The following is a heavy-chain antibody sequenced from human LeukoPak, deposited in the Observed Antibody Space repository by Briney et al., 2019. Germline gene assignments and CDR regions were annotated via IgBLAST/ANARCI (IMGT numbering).Heavy chain of an antibody. D-gene: IGHD5-18*01. J-gene: IGHJ2*01. CDR1: GDSVSSNSAA. Sequence: SQTLSLTCAISGDSVSSNSAAWNWIRQSPSRGLEWLGRTYYRSKWYNDYAVSVKSRITINPDTSKNQFSLQLNSVTPEDTAVYYCARAPAEWIQLSYWYFDLWGRGTLVTVSS. CDR2: TYYRSKWYN. CDR3: ARAPAEWIQLSYWYFDL. V-gene: IGHV6-1*01.